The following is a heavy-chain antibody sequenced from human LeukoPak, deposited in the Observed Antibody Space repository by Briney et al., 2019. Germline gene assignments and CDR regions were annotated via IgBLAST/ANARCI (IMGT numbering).Heavy chain of an antibody. J-gene: IGHJ4*02. D-gene: IGHD4-17*01. CDR3: AKSAYEFGDYEEVGSLDY. CDR2: LSYDGSDK. CDR1: GFTFRRFS. V-gene: IGHV3-30*18. Sequence: GGSLRLSCAASGFTFRRFSMHWVGQAPGKGLEWVAVLSYDGSDKYYGGSVKGRFIISRDNSKNTLYLQMNSLRAEDTAIYFCAKSAYEFGDYEEVGSLDYWGQGTLVTVSS.